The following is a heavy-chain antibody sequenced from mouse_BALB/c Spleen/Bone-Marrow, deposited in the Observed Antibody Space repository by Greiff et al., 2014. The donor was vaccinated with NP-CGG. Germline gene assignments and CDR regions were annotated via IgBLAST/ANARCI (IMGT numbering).Heavy chain of an antibody. CDR1: GYTFTSYY. D-gene: IGHD2-3*01. CDR3: ARAAYDPYAMDY. CDR2: INSNNVGT. V-gene: IGHV1S81*02. J-gene: IGHJ4*01. Sequence: QVHVKQSGAELVKPGASVKLSCKASGYTFTSYYMYWVKQRPGQGLEWIGEINSNNVGTNFNEKFKSKATLTVDKSSSTAYMQLSSLTSEDSAVYYCARAAYDPYAMDYWGQGTSVTVSS.